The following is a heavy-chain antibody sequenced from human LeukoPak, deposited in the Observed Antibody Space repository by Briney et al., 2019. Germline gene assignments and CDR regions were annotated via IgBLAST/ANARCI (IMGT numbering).Heavy chain of an antibody. D-gene: IGHD2-2*01. Sequence: PSETLSPTCTVSGGSISDYYWSWVRQPPGKGLEWIGYIYYSGNTNYNPSLKSRVAISVDTSKNQFSLRLSSVTAADTAVYLCARVSCTTTSCPGWFDPWGQGTLVTVSS. V-gene: IGHV4-59*01. CDR3: ARVSCTTTSCPGWFDP. J-gene: IGHJ5*01. CDR1: GGSISDYY. CDR2: IYYSGNT.